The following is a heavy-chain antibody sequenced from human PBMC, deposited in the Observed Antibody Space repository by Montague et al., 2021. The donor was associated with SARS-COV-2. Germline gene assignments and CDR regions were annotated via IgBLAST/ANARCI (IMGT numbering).Heavy chain of an antibody. CDR3: ARRSRQWLETVPNGFDP. D-gene: IGHD6-19*01. V-gene: IGHV4-39*01. J-gene: IGHJ5*02. Sequence: SETLSLTCTVSGGSISSSSYYWGWIRQPPGKGLEWIGSIYYSGSTYYNPSLKSRVTISVDTSKNQFSLKLSSVTAADTAVYYCARRSRQWLETVPNGFDPWGQGTLVTVSS. CDR2: IYYSGST. CDR1: GGSISSSSYY.